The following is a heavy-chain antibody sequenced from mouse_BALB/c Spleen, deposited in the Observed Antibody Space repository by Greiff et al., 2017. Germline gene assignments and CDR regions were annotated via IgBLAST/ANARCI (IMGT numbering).Heavy chain of an antibody. J-gene: IGHJ2*01. CDR3: ARGSDGYFLDY. D-gene: IGHD2-3*01. CDR2: ISSGSSTI. CDR1: GFTFSSFG. Sequence: EVHLVESGGGLVQPGGSRKLSCAASGFTFSSFGMHWVRQAPEKGLEWVAYISSGSSTIYYADTVKGRFTISRDNPKNTLFLQMTSLRSEDTAMYYCARGSDGYFLDYWGQGTTLTVSS. V-gene: IGHV5-17*02.